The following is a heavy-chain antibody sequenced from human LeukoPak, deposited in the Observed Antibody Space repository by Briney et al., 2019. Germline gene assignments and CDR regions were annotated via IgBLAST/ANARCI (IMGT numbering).Heavy chain of an antibody. CDR3: AREHYYYDSSRPFDY. V-gene: IGHV3-48*03. Sequence: GGPLRLSCAASGFTFSSYEMNWVRQAPGKGLEWVSYISSSGSTRYYADSVKGRFTISRDNAKNSLYLQMNSLRAEDTAVYYCAREHYYYDSSRPFDYWGQGTLVTVSS. D-gene: IGHD3-22*01. J-gene: IGHJ4*02. CDR2: ISSSGSTR. CDR1: GFTFSSYE.